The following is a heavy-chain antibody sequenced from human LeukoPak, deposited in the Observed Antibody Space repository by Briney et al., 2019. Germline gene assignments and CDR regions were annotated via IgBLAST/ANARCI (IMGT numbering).Heavy chain of an antibody. Sequence: GGSLRLSCAASGFTFSSYWMSWVCQAPGKGLEWVANIKQDGSEKYYVDSEKGRFTISRDNAKNSLYLQMNSLRAEDTAVYYCARANYDSSGYYTGYYYGMDVWGQGTTVTVSS. D-gene: IGHD3-22*01. CDR2: IKQDGSEK. V-gene: IGHV3-7*04. J-gene: IGHJ6*02. CDR1: GFTFSSYW. CDR3: ARANYDSSGYYTGYYYGMDV.